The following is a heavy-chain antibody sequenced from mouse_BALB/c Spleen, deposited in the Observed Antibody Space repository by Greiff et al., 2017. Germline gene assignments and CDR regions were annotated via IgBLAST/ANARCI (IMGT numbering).Heavy chain of an antibody. V-gene: IGHV1-7*01. CDR3: ARDRYNWYFDG. CDR1: GYTFTSYW. Sequence: QVQLQQSGAELAKPGASVKMSCKASGYTFTSYWMHWVKQRPGQGLEWIGYINPSTGYTEYNQKFKDKATLTADKSSSTAYMQLSSLTSEDSAVYYCARDRYNWYFDGWGAGTTVTVSS. J-gene: IGHJ1*01. CDR2: INPSTGYT. D-gene: IGHD2-14*01.